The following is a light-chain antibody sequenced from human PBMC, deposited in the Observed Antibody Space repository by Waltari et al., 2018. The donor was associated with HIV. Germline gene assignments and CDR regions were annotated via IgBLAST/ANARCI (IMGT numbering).Light chain of an antibody. CDR1: ALPKQY. CDR2: KDT. Sequence: SYELTQPPSVSVSPGQTARITCSGDALPKQYVYWYRQRPGQAPVLVIYKDTERPSWIPERCSGSSSGTTVTLTSSGVQAEDEADYYCQSADSSGTYVVFGGGTKLTVL. CDR3: QSADSSGTYVV. V-gene: IGLV3-25*03. J-gene: IGLJ3*02.